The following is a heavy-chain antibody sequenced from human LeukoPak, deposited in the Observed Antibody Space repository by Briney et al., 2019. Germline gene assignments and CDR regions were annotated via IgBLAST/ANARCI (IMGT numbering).Heavy chain of an antibody. V-gene: IGHV4-61*02. CDR3: ARDVDFLDAFDI. CDR1: GDSISSGSYY. D-gene: IGHD3-3*01. J-gene: IGHJ3*02. CDR2: IYTSGST. Sequence: PSETLSLTCTVSGDSISSGSYYWSWIRQPAGKGLEWIGRIYTSGSTNYNPSLKSRVTISVDTSKNQFSLKLSSVTAADTAVYYCARDVDFLDAFDIWGQGTMVTVSS.